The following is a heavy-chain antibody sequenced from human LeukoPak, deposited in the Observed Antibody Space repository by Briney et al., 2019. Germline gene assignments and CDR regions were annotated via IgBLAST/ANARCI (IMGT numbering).Heavy chain of an antibody. V-gene: IGHV1-8*03. CDR1: GHTFTSYD. D-gene: IGHD2-2*01. Sequence: ASVKVSCKASGHTFTSYDINWVRQATGQGLEWMGWMNPNSGNTGYAQKFQGRVTITRNTSISTAYMELSSLRSEDTAVYYCARMEEGLGICRSSGCYWLDPWGQGILVTVSS. CDR3: ARMEEGLGICRSSGCYWLDP. CDR2: MNPNSGNT. J-gene: IGHJ5*02.